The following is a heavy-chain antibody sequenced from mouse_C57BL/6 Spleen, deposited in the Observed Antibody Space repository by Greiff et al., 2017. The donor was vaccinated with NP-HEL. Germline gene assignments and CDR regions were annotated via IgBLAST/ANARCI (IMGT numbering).Heavy chain of an antibody. CDR1: GFSLTSYG. Sequence: QVQLQQSGPGLVAPSQSLSITCTVSGFSLTSYGVHWVRQPPGKGLEWLVVIWSDGSTTYNSALKSRLSISKDNSKSQVFLKMNSLQTDDTAMYYCARQKNYYGSSPYAMDYWGQGTSVTVSS. V-gene: IGHV2-6-1*01. CDR2: IWSDGST. D-gene: IGHD1-1*01. CDR3: ARQKNYYGSSPYAMDY. J-gene: IGHJ4*01.